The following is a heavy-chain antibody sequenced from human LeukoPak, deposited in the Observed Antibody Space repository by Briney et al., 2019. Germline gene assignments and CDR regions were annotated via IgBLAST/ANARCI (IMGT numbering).Heavy chain of an antibody. CDR1: GGSISSTNW. D-gene: IGHD6-13*01. Sequence: SETLSLTCSVSGGSISSTNWWTWVRQPPRKGLEWIGDTFHSGSTNYNPSLKSRVTISVDTSKNQFSLELSSVTAADTAVYYCARLRDTGAAAGYFDYWGQGTLVTVSS. CDR3: ARLRDTGAAAGYFDY. CDR2: TFHSGST. V-gene: IGHV4-4*02. J-gene: IGHJ4*02.